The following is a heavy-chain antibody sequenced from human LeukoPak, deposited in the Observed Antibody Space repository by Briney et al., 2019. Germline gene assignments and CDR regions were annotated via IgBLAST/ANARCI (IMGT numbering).Heavy chain of an antibody. D-gene: IGHD3-10*01. Sequence: SETLSLTCTVSGGSISSYYWSWIRQPPGKGLEWIGYIYYSGSTNYNPSLKSRVTISVDTSKNQFSLKLSSVTAADTAVYYCARDRMVRGVIYYYYMDVWGKGTTVTISS. CDR2: IYYSGST. J-gene: IGHJ6*03. CDR3: ARDRMVRGVIYYYYMDV. V-gene: IGHV4-59*12. CDR1: GGSISSYY.